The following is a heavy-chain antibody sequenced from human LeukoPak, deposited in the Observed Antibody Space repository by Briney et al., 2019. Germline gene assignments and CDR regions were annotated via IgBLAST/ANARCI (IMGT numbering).Heavy chain of an antibody. CDR1: GGSISSSSYY. Sequence: PSETLSLTCTVSGGSISSSSYYWAWIRQPPGKGLEWIGSIYYSGSTYYNPSLKSRVTISVDTSKNQFSLKLSSVTAADTAVYYCARHTQPVYWAFFDYWGQGTLVTVSS. CDR3: ARHTQPVYWAFFDY. CDR2: IYYSGST. V-gene: IGHV4-39*01. J-gene: IGHJ4*02. D-gene: IGHD1-26*01.